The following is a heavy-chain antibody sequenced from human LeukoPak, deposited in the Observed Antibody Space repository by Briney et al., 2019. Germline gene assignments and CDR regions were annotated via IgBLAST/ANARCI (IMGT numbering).Heavy chain of an antibody. Sequence: PGGSLRLSCAASGLTVNSKYMSWVRQAPGKGLEWVSIIYSGGSTNYADSVKGRFIISRDNSKNTVYLQMNSLRAEDTAVYYCTGDVYQHWGQGTLVTVSS. D-gene: IGHD1-14*01. V-gene: IGHV3-53*01. CDR2: IYSGGST. CDR1: GLTVNSKY. CDR3: TGDVYQH. J-gene: IGHJ1*01.